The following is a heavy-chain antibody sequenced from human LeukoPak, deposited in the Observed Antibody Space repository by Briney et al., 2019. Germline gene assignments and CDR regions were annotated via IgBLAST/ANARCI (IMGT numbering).Heavy chain of an antibody. D-gene: IGHD3-22*01. CDR3: AREVYDSSGYYLDY. Sequence: PSETLSLTCTVSGGSISSGSYYWSWIRQPAGTGLEWIVRIYTSGSTNYNPSLKSRVTISVDTSKNQFSLKLSSVTAADTAVYYCAREVYDSSGYYLDYWGQGTLVTVSS. V-gene: IGHV4-61*02. J-gene: IGHJ4*02. CDR1: GGSISSGSYY. CDR2: IYTSGST.